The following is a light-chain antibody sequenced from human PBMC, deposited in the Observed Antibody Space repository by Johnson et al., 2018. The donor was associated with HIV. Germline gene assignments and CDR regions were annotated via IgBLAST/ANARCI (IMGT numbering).Light chain of an antibody. V-gene: IGLV1-51*01. Sequence: QSVLTQPPSVSAAPGQKVTISCSGSSSNIGNNYVSWYQHLPGTAPKLLIYDNNKRPSGIHERFTGSKSGTSATLGITGLQTGDEADYYCGTWDSSMSVYVFGTGTKVTVL. CDR3: GTWDSSMSVYV. CDR2: DNN. J-gene: IGLJ1*01. CDR1: SSNIGNNY.